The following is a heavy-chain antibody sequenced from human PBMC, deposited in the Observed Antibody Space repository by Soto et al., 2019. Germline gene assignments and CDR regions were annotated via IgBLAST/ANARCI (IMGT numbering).Heavy chain of an antibody. V-gene: IGHV1-69*02. CDR3: ARAEGYSYGYGFDY. D-gene: IGHD5-18*01. J-gene: IGHJ4*02. Sequence: QVQLVQSGAEVKKPGSSVKVSCKASGGTFSSYTISWVRQAPGQGREWMGRIIPILGIANYAQKFQGRVTITADKSTSTAYMELSSLRSEDTAVYYCARAEGYSYGYGFDYWGQGTLVTVSS. CDR2: IIPILGIA. CDR1: GGTFSSYT.